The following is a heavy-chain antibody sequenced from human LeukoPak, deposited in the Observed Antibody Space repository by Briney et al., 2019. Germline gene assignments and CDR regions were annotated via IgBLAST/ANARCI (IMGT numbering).Heavy chain of an antibody. CDR1: GFTFRSYW. CDR2: SNSDGSST. CDR3: ARGGRYSTGNWFDP. Sequence: GGSLRLSCAASGFTFRSYWMYWVRQAPGKGLVWVSRSNSDGSSTSYADSVKGRFTISRDNAKNTVYLQMNSLRAEDTAVYYCARGGRYSTGNWFDPWGQGTLVTVSS. D-gene: IGHD6-25*01. V-gene: IGHV3-74*01. J-gene: IGHJ5*02.